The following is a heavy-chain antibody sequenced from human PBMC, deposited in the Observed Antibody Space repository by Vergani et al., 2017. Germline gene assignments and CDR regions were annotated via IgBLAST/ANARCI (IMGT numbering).Heavy chain of an antibody. CDR2: ISWDGGST. V-gene: IGHV3-43*01. CDR1: GFTFDEYT. D-gene: IGHD3-10*01. Sequence: EVQLVESGGVVVQPGGSLRLSCAASGFTFDEYTLHWVRQAPGKGLGCVSLISWDGGSTYSADSVKGRFTIYRDNSKNSLYLQMNSLRTEDTALYYCAKDIDREWFGENWGSVQHWGQGTLVTVSS. CDR3: AKDIDREWFGENWGSVQH. J-gene: IGHJ1*01.